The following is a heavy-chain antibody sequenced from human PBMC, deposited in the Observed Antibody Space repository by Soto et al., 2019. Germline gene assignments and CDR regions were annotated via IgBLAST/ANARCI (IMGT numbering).Heavy chain of an antibody. CDR3: APHVSCSGGSCQYDAFAI. V-gene: IGHV3-23*01. D-gene: IGHD2-15*01. J-gene: IGHJ3*02. CDR2: ITADGGT. Sequence: EVQVLESGGGLVQPGGSLRLSCEGSEFTVSGHAMTWIRQAPGKGPEWVSTITADGGTYYADSVKGRFAMSRDPSENTLYLQTNSLGAEDTAAYYCAPHVSCSGGSCQYDAFAIRGQGTMVTVSS. CDR1: EFTVSGHA.